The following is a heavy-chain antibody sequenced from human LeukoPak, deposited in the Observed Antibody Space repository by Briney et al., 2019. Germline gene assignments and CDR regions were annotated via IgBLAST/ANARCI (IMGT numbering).Heavy chain of an antibody. D-gene: IGHD1-1*01. V-gene: IGHV4-59*01. CDR1: GGSISSYY. Sequence: SETLSLTCTVSGGSISSYYWSWIRQPPGKGLEWIGYVYYSGNTNYNPSLKSRVTISVDTSKNQFSLKVTSVTAADTAIYYCARWNEGLDYWGQGTLVTVPS. CDR3: ARWNEGLDY. CDR2: VYYSGNT. J-gene: IGHJ4*02.